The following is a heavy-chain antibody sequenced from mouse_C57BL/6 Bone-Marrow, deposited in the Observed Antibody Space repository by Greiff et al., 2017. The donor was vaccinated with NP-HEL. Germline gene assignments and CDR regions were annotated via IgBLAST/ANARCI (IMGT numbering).Heavy chain of an antibody. CDR3: TRVMITTIMDY. J-gene: IGHJ4*01. CDR2: ISSGGDYI. Sequence: EVKVVESGEGLVKPGGSLKLSCAASGFTFSSYAMSWVRQTPEKRLEWVAYISSGGDYIYYADTVKGRFTISRDNARNTLYLQMSSLKSEDTAMYYCTRVMITTIMDYWGQGTSVTVSS. CDR1: GFTFSSYA. V-gene: IGHV5-9-1*02. D-gene: IGHD2-4*01.